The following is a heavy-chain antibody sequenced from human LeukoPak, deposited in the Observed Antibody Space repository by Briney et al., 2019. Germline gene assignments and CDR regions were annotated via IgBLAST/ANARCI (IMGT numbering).Heavy chain of an antibody. D-gene: IGHD5-18*01. CDR2: ISFDGSNK. J-gene: IGHJ6*03. Sequence: GGSLRLSCAASGFTVSSNYMSWVRQAPGKGLEWVAVISFDGSNKYYADSVKGRFTISGDSSKNTLYLQMNSLRAADTAVYYCARVPAGYSYGYYYYYMDVWGKGTTVTVSS. V-gene: IGHV3-30*03. CDR3: ARVPAGYSYGYYYYYMDV. CDR1: GFTVSSNY.